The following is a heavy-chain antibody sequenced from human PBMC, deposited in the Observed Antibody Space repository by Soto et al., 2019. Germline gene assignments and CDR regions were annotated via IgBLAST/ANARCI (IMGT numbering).Heavy chain of an antibody. V-gene: IGHV1-3*01. CDR2: INAGNGNT. CDR3: ASYEADILTGDYYYYGMDV. CDR1: GYTFTSYA. J-gene: IGHJ6*04. Sequence: ASVKVSCKASGYTFTSYAMHWVRQAPGQRLEWMGWINAGNGNTKYSQKFQGRVTITRDTSASTAYMELSSLRSEDTAVYYCASYEADILTGDYYYYGMDVWGKGPTVTVSS. D-gene: IGHD3-9*01.